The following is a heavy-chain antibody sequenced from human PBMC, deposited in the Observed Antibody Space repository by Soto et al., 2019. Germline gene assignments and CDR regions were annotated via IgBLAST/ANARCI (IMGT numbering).Heavy chain of an antibody. CDR3: AREDSLAVVAPGY. D-gene: IGHD3-22*01. J-gene: IGHJ4*02. V-gene: IGHV3-30-3*01. CDR1: GFTFSSYT. Sequence: GGALRHSCAASGFTFSSYTMHWVRQTPGRGLEWVADISYDGGDKYYADSVKGRFTISRDNSKNTLYLQMNSLRAEDTSVYYCAREDSLAVVAPGYWGQGILVTVSS. CDR2: ISYDGGDK.